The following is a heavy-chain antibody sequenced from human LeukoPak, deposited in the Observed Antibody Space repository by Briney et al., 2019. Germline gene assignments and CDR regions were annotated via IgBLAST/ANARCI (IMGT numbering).Heavy chain of an antibody. CDR1: GFTFSNYG. V-gene: IGHV3-23*01. CDR2: ISASGGGT. CDR3: ATDYSYGSGSYYNRFDN. Sequence: GGSLRLSCAASGFTFSNYGMSWVRQAPGQGLEWVSAISASGGGTYYADSVKGRFTISRDNSKDTLYLQMNSLRAEDTAVYYCATDYSYGSGSYYNRFDNWGQGTLVTVSS. J-gene: IGHJ4*02. D-gene: IGHD3-10*01.